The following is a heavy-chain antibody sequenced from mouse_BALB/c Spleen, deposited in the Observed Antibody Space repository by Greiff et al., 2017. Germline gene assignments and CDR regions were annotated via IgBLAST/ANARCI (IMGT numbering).Heavy chain of an antibody. CDR3: GETGDGYHGGFAY. D-gene: IGHD2-3*01. Sequence: EVQLQQSGPELVKPGASVKISCKASGYTFTDYNMHWVKQSHGKSLEWIGYIYPYNGGTGYNQKFKSKATLTVDNSSSTAYMELRSLTFEDSAVYYCGETGDGYHGGFAYWGQGTLVTVSA. CDR1: GYTFTDYN. CDR2: IYPYNGGT. V-gene: IGHV1S29*02. J-gene: IGHJ3*01.